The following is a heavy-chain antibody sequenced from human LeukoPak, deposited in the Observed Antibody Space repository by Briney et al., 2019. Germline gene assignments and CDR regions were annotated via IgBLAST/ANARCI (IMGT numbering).Heavy chain of an antibody. CDR3: TRNYDSSGYTTFGY. Sequence: SETLSLTCTVSDGSISSYYWSWVRQPPGKGLEWVGNIYYSGSTNYNPSPKSRITTSADTSTNQFSLKLSSVPAADTAVYHCTRNYDSSGYTTFGYWGRGTLVTVSS. CDR2: IYYSGST. J-gene: IGHJ4*02. V-gene: IGHV4-59*01. D-gene: IGHD3-22*01. CDR1: DGSISSYY.